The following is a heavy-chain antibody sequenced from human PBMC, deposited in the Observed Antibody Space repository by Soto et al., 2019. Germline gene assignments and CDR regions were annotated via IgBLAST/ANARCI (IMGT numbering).Heavy chain of an antibody. J-gene: IGHJ3*02. V-gene: IGHV3-66*02. CDR2: IYSGGST. CDR3: ARDGASTCLNANALDI. Sequence: GGSLRLSCAASGFTVSSNYMSWVRQAPGKGLEWVSVIYSGGSTYYADSVKGRFTISRDNSKNTLYLQMNSLRAEDTAVYYCARDGASTCLNANALDIWGQGTMVTVSS. CDR1: GFTVSSNY.